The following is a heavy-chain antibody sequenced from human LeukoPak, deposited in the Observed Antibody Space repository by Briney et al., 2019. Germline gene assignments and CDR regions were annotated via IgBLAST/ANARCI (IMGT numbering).Heavy chain of an antibody. CDR3: ARILGFTLDY. J-gene: IGHJ4*02. CDR1: TFTFSSYS. Sequence: TGGSLRLSCAASTFTFSSYSTNWVRQAPGKGLEWVSYISYSGTTTYYADSVKGRFTIARDDAKNSLYLQMNSLRDEDTAVYYCARILGFTLDYWGQGTLVTVSS. CDR2: ISYSGTTT. V-gene: IGHV3-48*02.